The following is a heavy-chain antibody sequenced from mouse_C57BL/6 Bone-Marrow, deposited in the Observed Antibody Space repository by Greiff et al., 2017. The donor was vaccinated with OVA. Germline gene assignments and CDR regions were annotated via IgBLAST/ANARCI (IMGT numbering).Heavy chain of an antibody. CDR2: INSDGGST. J-gene: IGHJ4*01. V-gene: IGHV5-2*01. CDR1: EYEFPSHD. Sequence: EVQLVESGGGLVQPGESLKLSCESNEYEFPSHDMSWVRKTPEKRLELVAAINSDGGSTYYPDTMERRFIISRDNTKKTLYLQMSSLRSEDTALYYCASYYDYDDGGYYAMDYWGQGTSVTVSS. CDR3: ASYYDYDDGGYYAMDY. D-gene: IGHD2-4*01.